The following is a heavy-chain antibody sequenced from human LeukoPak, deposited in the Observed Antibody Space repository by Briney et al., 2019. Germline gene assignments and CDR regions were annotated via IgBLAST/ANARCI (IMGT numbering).Heavy chain of an antibody. CDR3: ARLQYCSGTSCYWFDP. CDR1: GGSISSSYYY. J-gene: IGHJ5*02. D-gene: IGHD2-2*01. CDR2: IYHTGST. V-gene: IGHV4-30-2*01. Sequence: LSLTCTVSGGSISSSYYYWGWIRQPLGKGLEWIGYIYHTGSTYYNPSLKSRVTISVDTSKNQFSLRLSSVTAADTAVYYCARLQYCSGTSCYWFDPWGQGTLVTVSS.